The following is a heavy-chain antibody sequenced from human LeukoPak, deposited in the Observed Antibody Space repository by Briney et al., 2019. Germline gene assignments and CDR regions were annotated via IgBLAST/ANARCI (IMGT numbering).Heavy chain of an antibody. CDR3: ARVYRRRQTAGDGDYYFDY. Sequence: PPETLSLTCTVSGGFNNSTSHFGAWIRQPPGKGLEWIGTIYYTRSTYYNPSLKSRVTISLNPSQNHFSLTLNTVTAADTAVYYGARVYRRRQTAGDGDYYFDYWGQGTLVTVSS. V-gene: IGHV4-39*02. D-gene: IGHD2-8*02. CDR1: GGFNNSTSHF. CDR2: IYYTRST. J-gene: IGHJ4*02.